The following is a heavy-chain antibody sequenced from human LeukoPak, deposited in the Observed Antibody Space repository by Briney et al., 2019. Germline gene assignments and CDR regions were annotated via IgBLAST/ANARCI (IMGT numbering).Heavy chain of an antibody. J-gene: IGHJ4*02. CDR3: ARHRYSYGYFEAASFDY. Sequence: KPSETLSLTCTVSGGSISSYYWSWIRQPAGKGLEWIGYIYYSGSTNYNPSLKSRVTISVDTSKNQFSLKLSSVTAADTAVYYCARHRYSYGYFEAASFDYWGQGTLVTVSS. CDR1: GGSISSYY. D-gene: IGHD5-18*01. CDR2: IYYSGST. V-gene: IGHV4-59*08.